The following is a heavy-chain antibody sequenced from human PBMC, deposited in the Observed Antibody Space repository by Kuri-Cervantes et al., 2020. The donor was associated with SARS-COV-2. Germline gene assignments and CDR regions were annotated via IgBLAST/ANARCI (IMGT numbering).Heavy chain of an antibody. CDR3: ARDPVIERWLADWYFDV. J-gene: IGHJ2*01. CDR1: GFTFSGHW. V-gene: IGHV3-74*01. CDR2: INPDGSYT. Sequence: GESLKISCAASGFTFSGHWIHWVRQAPGKGLVWVSRINPDGSYTNNADSVKGRLTLSRDNSNNTLYLQMNSLRAEDTAVYYCARDPVIERWLADWYFDVWGRGTLVTVSS. D-gene: IGHD6-19*01.